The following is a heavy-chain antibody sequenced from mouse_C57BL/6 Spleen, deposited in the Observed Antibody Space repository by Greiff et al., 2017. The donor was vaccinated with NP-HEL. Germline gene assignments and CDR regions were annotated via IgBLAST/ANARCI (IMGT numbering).Heavy chain of an antibody. J-gene: IGHJ2*01. CDR2: IHPNSGST. CDR1: GYTFTSYW. Sequence: QVQLQQPGAELVKPGASVKLSCKASGYTFTSYWMHWVKQRPGQGLEWIGMIHPNSGSTNYNEKFKSKATLTVDKSSSTAYMQLSSRTSEDSAVYDCARSDGSSPYAFDYWGQGTTLTVSS. CDR3: ARSDGSSPYAFDY. V-gene: IGHV1-64*01. D-gene: IGHD1-1*01.